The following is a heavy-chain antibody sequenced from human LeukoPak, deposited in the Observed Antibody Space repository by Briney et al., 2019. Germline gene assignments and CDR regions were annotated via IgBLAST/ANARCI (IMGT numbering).Heavy chain of an antibody. CDR3: ARDPLIAVAGTMNYYGMDV. J-gene: IGHJ6*04. V-gene: IGHV4-34*01. Sequence: SETLSLTCAVYGGSFSGYYWSWIRQPPGKGLEWIGEINHSGSTNYNPSLKSRVTISVDTSKNQFSLKLSSVTAADTAVYYCARDPLIAVAGTMNYYGMDVWDKGTTVTVSS. D-gene: IGHD6-19*01. CDR1: GGSFSGYY. CDR2: INHSGST.